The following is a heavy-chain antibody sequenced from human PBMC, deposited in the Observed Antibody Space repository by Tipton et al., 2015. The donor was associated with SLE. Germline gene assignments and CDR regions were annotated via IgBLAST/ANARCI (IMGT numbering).Heavy chain of an antibody. CDR2: IYPTGRT. D-gene: IGHD5-12*01. Sequence: TLSLTCTVYGGSLSGYWWSWIRQSPGKGLELIGEIYPTGRTDYNPSLMSRGTISVDTSPNQFSLRLTSVTAADPAPTYGAGGGVATLGGYAFEIWGQGTMVTVSS. V-gene: IGHV4-34*01. CDR1: GGSLSGYW. CDR3: AGGGVATLGGYAFEI. J-gene: IGHJ3*02.